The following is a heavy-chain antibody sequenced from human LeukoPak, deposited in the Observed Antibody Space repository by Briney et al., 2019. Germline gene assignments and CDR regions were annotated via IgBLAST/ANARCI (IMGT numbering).Heavy chain of an antibody. CDR2: IWYDGSNK. D-gene: IGHD6-19*01. V-gene: IGHV3-33*06. Sequence: GGSLRLSCAASGFTFSSYGMHWVRQAPGKRLEWVAVIWYDGSNKYYADSVKGRFTISRDNSKNTLYLQMNSLRAEDTAVYYCAKGIAVAGVLFDYWGQGTLVTVSS. CDR3: AKGIAVAGVLFDY. CDR1: GFTFSSYG. J-gene: IGHJ4*02.